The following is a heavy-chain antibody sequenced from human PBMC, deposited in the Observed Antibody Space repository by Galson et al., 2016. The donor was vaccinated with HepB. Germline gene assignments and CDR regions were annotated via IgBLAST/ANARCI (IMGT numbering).Heavy chain of an antibody. CDR3: VSGYTTGI. D-gene: IGHD5-12*01. J-gene: IGHJ3*02. CDR1: GFTFSAYW. Sequence: SLRLSCAASGFTFSAYWLSWVRQSPGKGLEWVASINQDGSARYYVDSAKDRFIISRDNAGNSLSLQMNSPRVDDTSRYYCVSGYTTGIWGPGTMVIVSA. CDR2: INQDGSAR. V-gene: IGHV3-7*01.